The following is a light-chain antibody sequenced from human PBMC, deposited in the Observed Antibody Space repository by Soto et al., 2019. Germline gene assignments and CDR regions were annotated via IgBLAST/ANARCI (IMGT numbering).Light chain of an antibody. CDR2: DAS. V-gene: IGKV3-15*01. J-gene: IGKJ1*01. CDR1: QSISSN. Sequence: IVMTQPPATLSVSPWERGILSCRASQSISSNLAWYQQKPGQAPRLLIDDASTRAAGIPARFNGGGSGTEFTLTISSLQPDDFASYYCQQYNSFSWTLGQGTKVDIK. CDR3: QQYNSFSWT.